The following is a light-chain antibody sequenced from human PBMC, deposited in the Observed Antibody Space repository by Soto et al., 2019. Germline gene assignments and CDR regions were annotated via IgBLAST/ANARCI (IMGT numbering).Light chain of an antibody. CDR1: QSVSSY. Sequence: EVVLTQSPGTLSLSPGERATLSCRASQSVSSYLAWYQQKPGQAPRLLIHGASTRATGIPARFSGSGSGTEFTLTISSLQSEDFAIYYCQRQSNWPRTFGQGTKVDIK. CDR2: GAS. CDR3: QRQSNWPRT. J-gene: IGKJ1*01. V-gene: IGKV3-15*01.